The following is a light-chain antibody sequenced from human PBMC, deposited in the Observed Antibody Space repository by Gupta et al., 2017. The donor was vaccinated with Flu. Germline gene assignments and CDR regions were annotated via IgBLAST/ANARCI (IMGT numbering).Light chain of an antibody. Sequence: SLGERATINCKSSQSGLYRSNNKHYLAWYQQRPGQPPKLLIYWASTRESGVPDRFSGSGSGTDFTLTISSLQAEDVAVYYCLQDYGRRETFGQGTKVEIK. J-gene: IGKJ1*01. CDR3: LQDYGRRET. CDR2: WAS. V-gene: IGKV4-1*01. CDR1: QSGLYRSNNKHY.